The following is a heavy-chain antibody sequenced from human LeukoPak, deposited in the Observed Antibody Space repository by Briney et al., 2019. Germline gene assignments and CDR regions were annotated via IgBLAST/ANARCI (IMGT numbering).Heavy chain of an antibody. CDR1: GYTFTSYG. CDR3: AKDQAYSSGWYPDFDY. D-gene: IGHD6-19*01. Sequence: ASVTVSCKASGYTFTSYGISWVRQAPGQGLEWMGWISAYNGNTNYAQKLQGRVTMTTDTSTSTAYMELRSLRSDDTAVYYCAKDQAYSSGWYPDFDYWGQGTLVTVSS. CDR2: ISAYNGNT. V-gene: IGHV1-18*01. J-gene: IGHJ4*02.